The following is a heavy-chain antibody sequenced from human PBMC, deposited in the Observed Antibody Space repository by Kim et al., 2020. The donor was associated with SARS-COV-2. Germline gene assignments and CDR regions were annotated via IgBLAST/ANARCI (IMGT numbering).Heavy chain of an antibody. CDR1: GDSISISNYY. J-gene: IGHJ4*02. CDR3: ARGDYSGNYALDY. Sequence: SETLSLTCTVSGDSISISNYYWGWIRQPPGKGLEWIGSIYYSGNTYYNPSLKSRVTISIDTSKNRFSLKLTSVTAADTAVYYCARGDYSGNYALDYWGRG. CDR2: IYYSGNT. D-gene: IGHD1-26*01. V-gene: IGHV4-39*07.